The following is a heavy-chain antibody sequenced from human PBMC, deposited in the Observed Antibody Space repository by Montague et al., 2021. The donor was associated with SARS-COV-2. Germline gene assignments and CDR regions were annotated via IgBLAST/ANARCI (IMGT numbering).Heavy chain of an antibody. V-gene: IGHV3-48*03. CDR2: ISATRSTI. CDR3: VRDPATGMDV. J-gene: IGHJ6*02. CDR1: EFSFSDYD. Sequence: SLRLSCAASEFSFSDYDIAWVRQAPGMGLEWFAYISATRSTIYYADSVKGRFTVSRDNAKNSLYLQMNSLRAEDPALYYCVRDPATGMDVWGLGTMVTVSS.